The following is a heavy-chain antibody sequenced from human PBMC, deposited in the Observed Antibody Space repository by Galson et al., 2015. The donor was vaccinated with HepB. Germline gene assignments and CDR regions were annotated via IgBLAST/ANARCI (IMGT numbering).Heavy chain of an antibody. D-gene: IGHD3/OR15-3a*01. CDR1: GYRFTSHW. CDR3: ARRMIFGDAFDI. J-gene: IGHJ3*02. CDR2: IYPGDSDI. Sequence: QSGAEVKKPGESLKISCKGSGYRFTSHWIGWVRQMPGRGLEWMGIIYPGDSDIRYSPSFQGRVAVSADKSITTAYLQWSSLKASDTAMYYCARRMIFGDAFDIWGRGTMVTVSS. V-gene: IGHV5-51*03.